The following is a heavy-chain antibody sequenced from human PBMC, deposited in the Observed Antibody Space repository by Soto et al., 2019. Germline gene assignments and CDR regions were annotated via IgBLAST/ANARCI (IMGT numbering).Heavy chain of an antibody. CDR2: ISYDGSNK. J-gene: IGHJ4*02. CDR3: ARPANRIAVAGYFDY. CDR1: GFTFSSYA. D-gene: IGHD6-19*01. Sequence: PGGSLRLSFAASGFTFSSYAMHLFRQAPGKGLEWVAVISYDGSNKYYADSVKGRFTISRDNSKNTLYLQMNSLRAEDTAVYYCARPANRIAVAGYFDYWGQGTLVTVSS. V-gene: IGHV3-30-3*01.